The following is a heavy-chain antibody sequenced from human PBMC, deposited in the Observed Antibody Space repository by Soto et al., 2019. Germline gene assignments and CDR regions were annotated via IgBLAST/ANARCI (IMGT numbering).Heavy chain of an antibody. V-gene: IGHV1-8*01. CDR2: MNPNSGNT. CDR1: GYTFTSYD. D-gene: IGHD3-9*01. CDR3: ARGGGAIPEYYDILTGYSSDGMDV. Sequence: GASVKVSCKASGYTFTSYDINWVRQATGQGLEWMGWMNPNSGNTGYAQKFQGRVTMTRNTSISTAYMELSSLRSEDTAVYYCARGGGAIPEYYDILTGYSSDGMDVWGQGTTVTVSS. J-gene: IGHJ6*02.